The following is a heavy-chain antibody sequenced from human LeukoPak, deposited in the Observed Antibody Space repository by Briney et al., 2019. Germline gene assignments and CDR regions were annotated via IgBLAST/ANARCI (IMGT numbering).Heavy chain of an antibody. CDR2: IYSSGTT. Sequence: PSETLSLTCTVSGGSINSGNNWSWIRQPAGKGLEWIGRIYSSGTTTYNPSLKSRVTISVDTSKNQFSLKLSSVTAADTAVYYCARDHGVTMVLNWFDPWGQGTLVTVSS. CDR3: ARDHGVTMVLNWFDP. J-gene: IGHJ5*02. D-gene: IGHD3-10*01. CDR1: GGSINSGNN. V-gene: IGHV4-61*02.